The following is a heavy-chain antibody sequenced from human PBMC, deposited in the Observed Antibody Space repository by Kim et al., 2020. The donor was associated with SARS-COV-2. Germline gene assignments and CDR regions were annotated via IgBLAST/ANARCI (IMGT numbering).Heavy chain of an antibody. CDR3: ARDSSGYSYGFSFFDY. Sequence: SLKRRVTISVDTSKNQFSLKLSSVTAADTAVYYCARDSSGYSYGFSFFDYWGQGTLVTVSS. J-gene: IGHJ4*02. D-gene: IGHD5-18*01. V-gene: IGHV4-59*01.